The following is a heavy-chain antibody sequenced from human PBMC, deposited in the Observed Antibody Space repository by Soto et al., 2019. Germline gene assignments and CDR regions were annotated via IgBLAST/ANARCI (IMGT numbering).Heavy chain of an antibody. Sequence: QVQLVESGGGVVQPGGSLRLSCVASGFDFGSYGMQWVRRAPGKGLEWMAVIWYDGSTAYYADSVKGRFTISRDNSKNTLFLHLISLTAEDTAVYFCARAEVRGFFVPVFYGLDVWGNGTTVTVSS. CDR2: IWYDGSTA. CDR1: GFDFGSYG. CDR3: ARAEVRGFFVPVFYGLDV. D-gene: IGHD3-10*01. J-gene: IGHJ6*04. V-gene: IGHV3-33*01.